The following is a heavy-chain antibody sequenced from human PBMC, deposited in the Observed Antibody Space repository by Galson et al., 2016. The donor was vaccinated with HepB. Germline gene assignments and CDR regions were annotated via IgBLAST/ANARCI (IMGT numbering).Heavy chain of an antibody. V-gene: IGHV4-59*01. CDR1: GGSINNYY. CDR2: VYSSGNT. J-gene: IGHJ4*02. D-gene: IGHD3-3*01. CDR3: ARSHVTIFGVITSFDY. Sequence: SETLSLTCTVSGGSINNYYWNWLRQTPGKGLEWIGYVYSSGNTKYNSSLKSRLTISMDLSKNQFSLRLNSVTAADTAVYFCARSHVTIFGVITSFDYWGPGNMVTVSS.